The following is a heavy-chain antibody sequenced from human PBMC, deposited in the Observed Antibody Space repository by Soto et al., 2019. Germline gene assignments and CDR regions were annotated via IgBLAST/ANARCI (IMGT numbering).Heavy chain of an antibody. D-gene: IGHD3-3*01. CDR2: IYYSGST. CDR3: ARQDTIFVVARGAFDI. V-gene: IGHV4-39*01. J-gene: IGHJ3*02. Sequence: QLQLQESGPGLVKPSETLSLTCTVSGGSISSSSYYWGWIRQPPGKGLEWIGSIYYSGSTYYNPSLKSRVTISVDTSKNQFSLKLSSVTAADTAVYYCARQDTIFVVARGAFDIWGQGTMVTVSS. CDR1: GGSISSSSYY.